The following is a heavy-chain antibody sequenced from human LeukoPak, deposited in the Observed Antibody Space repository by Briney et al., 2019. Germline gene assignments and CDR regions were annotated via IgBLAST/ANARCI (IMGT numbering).Heavy chain of an antibody. Sequence: SVTLSLTCTVSGYSISSGYYWGWIRRPPGKGLEWIGSIYHSGSTYYNPSLKSRVTISVDTSKNQFSLKLSSVTAADTAVYYCARDSIYCGGDCYRKDFDYWGQGTLVTVSS. J-gene: IGHJ4*02. D-gene: IGHD2-21*01. V-gene: IGHV4-38-2*02. CDR3: ARDSIYCGGDCYRKDFDY. CDR2: IYHSGST. CDR1: GYSISSGYY.